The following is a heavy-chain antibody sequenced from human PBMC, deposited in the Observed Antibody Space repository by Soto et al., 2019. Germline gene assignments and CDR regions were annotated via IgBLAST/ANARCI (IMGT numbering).Heavy chain of an antibody. CDR2: ITGSGGGT. V-gene: IGHV3-23*01. CDR1: GFTFSNYA. D-gene: IGHD6-19*01. Sequence: EVQLLESGGGLLQPGGSLRLSCTASGFTFSNYAMTWVRQAPGKGLEWVSTITGSGGGTYYADSVKGRFTISRDNSKNTLYLQMPTLRADDTAVYYCAKVMIVSTVADVFDYWGQGNLVTVYS. J-gene: IGHJ4*02. CDR3: AKVMIVSTVADVFDY.